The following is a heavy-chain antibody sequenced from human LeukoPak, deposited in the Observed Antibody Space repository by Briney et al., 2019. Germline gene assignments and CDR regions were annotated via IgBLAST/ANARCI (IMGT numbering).Heavy chain of an antibody. J-gene: IGHJ4*02. D-gene: IGHD6-19*01. CDR1: GFSLTTTGVG. Sequence: SGPTLVNPTQTLTLTCTFSGFSLTTTGVGVGWIRQPPGKALEWLALIYWDDDKRYSPSLTTRLTITKDTSKNQVVLTVTNMDPVDTATYYCAHRLTRAVGFDFWGQGTLVTVSS. V-gene: IGHV2-5*02. CDR3: AHRLTRAVGFDF. CDR2: IYWDDDK.